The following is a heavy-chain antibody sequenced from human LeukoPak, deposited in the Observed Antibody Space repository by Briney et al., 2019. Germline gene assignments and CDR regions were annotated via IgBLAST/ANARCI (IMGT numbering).Heavy chain of an antibody. V-gene: IGHV3-33*01. D-gene: IGHD5-18*01. Sequence: GGSLRLSCAASGFTFSSYGMHWVRQAPGKGLEWVAVIWYDGSNKYYADSVKGRFTISRDNSKNTLYLQMNSLRAEDTAVYYCARAAVDTAMVTYWGQGSLVTV. J-gene: IGHJ4*02. CDR2: IWYDGSNK. CDR3: ARAAVDTAMVTY. CDR1: GFTFSSYG.